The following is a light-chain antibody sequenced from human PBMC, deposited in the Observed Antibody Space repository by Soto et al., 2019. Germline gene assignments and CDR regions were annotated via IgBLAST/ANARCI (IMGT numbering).Light chain of an antibody. CDR3: EQYNSYRRT. CDR2: AAS. CDR1: QGIRNY. Sequence: DIQMTQSPSSLSASVGDRATITCRTRQGIRNYLARFQQKPGKAPKSLIYAASSLQSGLPSKFSGSESVTDFTLTISSRQPEDCATSYGEQYNSYRRTFGQGTKVEIK. V-gene: IGKV1-16*02. J-gene: IGKJ1*01.